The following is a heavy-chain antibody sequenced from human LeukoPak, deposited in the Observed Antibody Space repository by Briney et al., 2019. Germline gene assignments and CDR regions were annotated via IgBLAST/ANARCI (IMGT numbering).Heavy chain of an antibody. CDR2: INPNGGGT. J-gene: IGHJ4*02. V-gene: IGHV1-2*02. CDR3: ARENNSGWYRKAAFDY. CDR1: GYTCTGYY. D-gene: IGHD6-19*01. Sequence: ASVKVSCKASGYTCTGYYMHWVRQAPGQGLEWMGWINPNGGGTNYAQKFQGRVTLTRDTSISTAYMEVSRLESDDTAVYYCARENNSGWYRKAAFDYWGQGTLVTVTS.